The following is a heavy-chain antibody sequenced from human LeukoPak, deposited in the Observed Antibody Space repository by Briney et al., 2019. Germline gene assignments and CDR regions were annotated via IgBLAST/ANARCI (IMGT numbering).Heavy chain of an antibody. CDR2: IRSKANSYAT. CDR1: GFTFSGSA. J-gene: IGHJ6*02. CDR3: NKGYYYGMDV. Sequence: GGSLRLSCAASGFTFSGSAMHWVRQASGKGLEWVGRIRSKANSYATAYAASVKGRFTISRDDSKNTAYLQMNSLKTEDTAVYFCNKGYYYGMDVWGQGTTVTVSS. V-gene: IGHV3-73*01.